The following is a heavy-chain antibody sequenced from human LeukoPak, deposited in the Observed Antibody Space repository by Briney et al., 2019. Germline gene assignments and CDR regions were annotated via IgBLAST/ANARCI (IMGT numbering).Heavy chain of an antibody. Sequence: SETLSLTCTVSGGSISSSSYYWGWIRQPPGKGLEWIGSIYYSGSTYYNTSLKSRVTISVDTSKNQFSLKLSSVTAADTAVYYCARDYHYDSSGSDAFDIWGQGTMVTVSS. J-gene: IGHJ3*02. CDR1: GGSISSSSYY. D-gene: IGHD3-22*01. V-gene: IGHV4-39*07. CDR3: ARDYHYDSSGSDAFDI. CDR2: IYYSGST.